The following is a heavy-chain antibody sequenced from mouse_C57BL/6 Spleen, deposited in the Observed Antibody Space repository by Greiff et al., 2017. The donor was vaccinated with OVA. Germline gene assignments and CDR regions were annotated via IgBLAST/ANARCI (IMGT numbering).Heavy chain of an antibody. CDR2: IDPSDSYT. Sequence: QVQLQQPGAELVMPGASVKLSCKASGYTFTSYWMHWVKQRPGQGLEWIGEIDPSDSYTNYNQKFKGKSTLTVDKSSSTAYMQLSSLTSEDSAVYYCARVAQATLMDYWGQGTSVTVSS. CDR3: ARVAQATLMDY. V-gene: IGHV1-69*01. D-gene: IGHD3-2*02. CDR1: GYTFTSYW. J-gene: IGHJ4*01.